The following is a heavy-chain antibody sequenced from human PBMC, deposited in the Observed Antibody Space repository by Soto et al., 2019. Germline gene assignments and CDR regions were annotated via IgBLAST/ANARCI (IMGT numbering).Heavy chain of an antibody. CDR1: GFTVSNNY. CDR2: LYSDGST. Sequence: ESGGGLIQPGGSLRLSCAASGFTVSNNYMSWVRQAPGKGLESVSVLYSDGSTYYADSVKGRFTISRDNPKNTLYLQMTSLRVDDTALYYCATAFCTDGSSCGFDYWGQGTLVTVSS. CDR3: ATAFCTDGSSCGFDY. J-gene: IGHJ4*02. D-gene: IGHD2-8*01. V-gene: IGHV3-53*01.